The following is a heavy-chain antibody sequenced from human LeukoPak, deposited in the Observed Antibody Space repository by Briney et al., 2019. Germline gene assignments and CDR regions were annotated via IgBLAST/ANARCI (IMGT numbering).Heavy chain of an antibody. CDR1: GFTVSSNY. V-gene: IGHV3-53*01. CDR2: IYSGGST. CDR3: ARDLSLLWFGELLYPPNLFDY. J-gene: IGHJ4*02. D-gene: IGHD3-10*01. Sequence: GGSLRLSCAASGFTVSSNYMSWVRQAPGKGLEWVSVIYSGGSTYYADSVKGRFTISRDNSKNTLYLQMNSLRAEDAAVYYCARDLSLLWFGELLYPPNLFDYWGQGTLVTVSS.